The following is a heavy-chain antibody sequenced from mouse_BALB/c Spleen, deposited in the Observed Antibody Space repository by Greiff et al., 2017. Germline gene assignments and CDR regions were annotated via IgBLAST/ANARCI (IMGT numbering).Heavy chain of an antibody. D-gene: IGHD1-1*01. CDR3: ARPPFDGSSYEAY. CDR2: IWAGGST. J-gene: IGHJ3*01. V-gene: IGHV2-9*02. Sequence: VQLVESGPGLVAPSQSLSITCTVSGFSLTSYGVHWVRQPPGKGLEWLGVIWAGGSTNYNSALMSRLSISKDNSKSQVFLKMNSLQTDDTAMYYCARPPFDGSSYEAYWGQGTLVTVSA. CDR1: GFSLTSYG.